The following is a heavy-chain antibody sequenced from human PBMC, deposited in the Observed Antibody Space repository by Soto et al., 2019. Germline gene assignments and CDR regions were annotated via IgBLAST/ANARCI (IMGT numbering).Heavy chain of an antibody. CDR3: ARPKGVSYSPFDY. CDR1: GFTFSSYS. Sequence: GGSLRLSCAASGFTFSSYSMNWVRQAPGKGLEWVSSISSSSSYIYYADSVKGRFTISRDNAKNSLYLQMNSLRAEDTAVYYCARPKGVSYSPFDYWGQGTLVTV. V-gene: IGHV3-21*01. J-gene: IGHJ4*02. CDR2: ISSSSSYI. D-gene: IGHD5-18*01.